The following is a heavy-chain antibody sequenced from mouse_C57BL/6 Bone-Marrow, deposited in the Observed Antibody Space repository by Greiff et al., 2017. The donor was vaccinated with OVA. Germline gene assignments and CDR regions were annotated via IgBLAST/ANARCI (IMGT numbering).Heavy chain of an antibody. Sequence: VPLLPSDAELVPPGASVKLSCTASGYTFTSYPIPWLKQSPGQGLDWIGEIYPRSGNTYYNEKFKGKATLTADKSSSTAYMELRSLTSEDSAVYFCARRVGDVGFAYWGQGTLVTVSA. D-gene: IGHD3-1*01. CDR3: ARRVGDVGFAY. J-gene: IGHJ3*01. CDR2: IYPRSGNT. CDR1: GYTFTSYP. V-gene: IGHV1-81*01.